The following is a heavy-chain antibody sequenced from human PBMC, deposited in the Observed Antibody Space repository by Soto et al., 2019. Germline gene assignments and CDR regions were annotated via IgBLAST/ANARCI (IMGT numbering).Heavy chain of an antibody. V-gene: IGHV1-69*02. CDR2: VNPILSMS. CDR3: ASSYGSGYRAFDY. Sequence: QVQLVQSGAEVKRPGSSVKVSCKASGDTFNFYSINWVRQAPGVGLEWVGRVNPILSMSNYAQRVQGRVTMTADKSTSTAYMELRSLRSEDTAIYYCASSYGSGYRAFDYWGQGALVTDSS. CDR1: GDTFNFYS. D-gene: IGHD3-10*01. J-gene: IGHJ4*02.